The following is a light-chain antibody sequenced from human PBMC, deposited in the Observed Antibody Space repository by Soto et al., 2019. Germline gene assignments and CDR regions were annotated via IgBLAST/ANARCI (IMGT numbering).Light chain of an antibody. CDR1: SSDVGGSNF. V-gene: IGLV2-14*03. Sequence: QSALTQPASVSDSPGQSITISCTGTSSDVGGSNFVSWYQQHPGKPPKLIIYDVANRPSGVSNRFSGSKSGSTASLIISRRQTEDEADYYCVSYPSSTTYVFGTGTKLTVL. J-gene: IGLJ1*01. CDR3: VSYPSSTTYV. CDR2: DVA.